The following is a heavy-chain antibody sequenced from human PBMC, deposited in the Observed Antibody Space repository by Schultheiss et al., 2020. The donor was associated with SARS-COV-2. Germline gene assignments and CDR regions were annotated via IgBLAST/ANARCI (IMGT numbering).Heavy chain of an antibody. Sequence: ASVKVSCKASGYTFTGYYMHWVRQAPGQGLEWMGWINPNSGGTNYAQKFQGWVTMTRDTSISTAYMELSRLRSDDTAVYYCARDLTVTTHNWFDPWGQGTLVTVSS. D-gene: IGHD4-17*01. CDR2: INPNSGGT. V-gene: IGHV1-2*04. CDR3: ARDLTVTTHNWFDP. J-gene: IGHJ5*02. CDR1: GYTFTGYY.